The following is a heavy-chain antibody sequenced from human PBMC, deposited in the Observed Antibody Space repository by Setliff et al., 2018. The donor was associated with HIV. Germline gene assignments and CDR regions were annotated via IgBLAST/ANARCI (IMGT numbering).Heavy chain of an antibody. CDR3: ARGSGSSYFDY. Sequence: LSLTCTVSGGSISTFYWSWIRQPPGKGLEWISYISSSSSNIYYADSVKGRFTISRDNAKNSLYLQMNSLRDEDTAVYYCARGSGSSYFDYWGQGTLVTVSS. CDR1: GGSISTFY. J-gene: IGHJ4*02. V-gene: IGHV3-11*01. CDR2: ISSSSSNI. D-gene: IGHD3-10*01.